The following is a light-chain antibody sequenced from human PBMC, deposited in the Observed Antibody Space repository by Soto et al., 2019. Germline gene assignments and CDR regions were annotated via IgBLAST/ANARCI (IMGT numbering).Light chain of an antibody. CDR3: KSYAGSKTYV. CDR1: KSDICVYDF. J-gene: IGLJ1*01. V-gene: IGLV2-8*01. CDR2: EVV. Sequence: QSVLTQPPSASWSPGQSVTISCTGTKSDICVYDFVSWHQHHPGKAPRLIIYEVVQRPSGVPDRFSGSKSGNTASLTVSGLQAADEADYFCKSYAGSKTYVFGSGTKV.